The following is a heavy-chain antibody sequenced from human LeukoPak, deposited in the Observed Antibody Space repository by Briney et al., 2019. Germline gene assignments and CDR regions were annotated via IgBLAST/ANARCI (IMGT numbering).Heavy chain of an antibody. V-gene: IGHV3-30*18. Sequence: GGSLRLSCAASGFTFSSYGVHWVRQAPGKGLEWVAVISPDGSNKYYADSVKGRFTISRDNSKNTLYLQMNSLRAEDTAVYYCAKDPSSGGNYGDFETGAFDIWGQGTMVTVSS. CDR3: AKDPSSGGNYGDFETGAFDI. D-gene: IGHD4-17*01. CDR2: ISPDGSNK. J-gene: IGHJ3*02. CDR1: GFTFSSYG.